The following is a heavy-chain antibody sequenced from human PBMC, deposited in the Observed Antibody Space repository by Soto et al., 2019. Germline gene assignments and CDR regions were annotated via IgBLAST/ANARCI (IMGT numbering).Heavy chain of an antibody. J-gene: IGHJ6*02. CDR3: ARDGAHGDARGYYYYGMDV. V-gene: IGHV3-21*01. D-gene: IGHD4-17*01. Sequence: PGGSLRLSCAASGFTFSSYSMNWVRQAPGKGLEWVSSISSSSSYIYYADSVKGRFTISRDNAKNSLYLQMNSLRAEDTAVYYCARDGAHGDARGYYYYGMDVWGQGTTVTVSS. CDR2: ISSSSSYI. CDR1: GFTFSSYS.